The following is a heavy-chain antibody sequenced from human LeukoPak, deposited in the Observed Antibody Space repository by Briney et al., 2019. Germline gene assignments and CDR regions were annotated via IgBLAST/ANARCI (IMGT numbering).Heavy chain of an antibody. CDR3: ARDVSVPPYCSGGSCYRGD. CDR1: GFTFSSYW. V-gene: IGHV3-74*01. CDR2: INSDVSST. Sequence: GWSLRLSCAASGFTFSSYWMHWVRQAPGKGLVWVSRINSDVSSTSYADSVKGRFTISRDNAKNMLYLQMNSLRAEDTAVYYCARDVSVPPYCSGGSCYRGDWGQGTLVTVSS. D-gene: IGHD2-15*01. J-gene: IGHJ4*02.